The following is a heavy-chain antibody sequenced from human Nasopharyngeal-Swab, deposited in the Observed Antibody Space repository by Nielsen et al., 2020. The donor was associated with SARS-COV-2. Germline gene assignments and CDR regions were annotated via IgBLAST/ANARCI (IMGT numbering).Heavy chain of an antibody. CDR3: ARDSNHYHSSGQYLGGGSTTGFDI. V-gene: IGHV1-18*04. J-gene: IGHJ3*02. D-gene: IGHD3-22*01. CDR1: GYTFTTYG. CDR2: ISGYNGNT. Sequence: ASVKVSCKASGYTFTTYGVSWVRQAPGQGLEWMGWISGYNGNTIYARMVQDRVTVTTDTSTSTAYMELWGLRSDDTAVYYCARDSNHYHSSGQYLGGGSTTGFDIWGQGTMLTVSS.